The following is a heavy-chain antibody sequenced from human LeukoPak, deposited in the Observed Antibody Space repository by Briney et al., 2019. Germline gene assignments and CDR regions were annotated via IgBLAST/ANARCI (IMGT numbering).Heavy chain of an antibody. CDR1: GFTFSAYY. D-gene: IGHD3-16*01. J-gene: IGHJ4*02. V-gene: IGHV3-7*01. Sequence: GGSLRLSCAASGFTFSAYYMSWVRQAPGKGLEWVANIHQDGSDFYYVDSVKGRFTVSRDNAKNSLYLQMNSLRAEDTAVYYCARYDYDGIGHYFDNWGEGTLVTVSS. CDR3: ARYDYDGIGHYFDN. CDR2: IHQDGSDF.